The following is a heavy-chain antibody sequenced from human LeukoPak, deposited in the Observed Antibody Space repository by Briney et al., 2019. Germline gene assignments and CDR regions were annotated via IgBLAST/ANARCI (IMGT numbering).Heavy chain of an antibody. J-gene: IGHJ5*02. CDR2: IFHSGNT. Sequence: PSETLSLTCTVPGGSISSSSYYWGWIRQPPGKGLEWIGSIFHSGNTYDNPSLKSRVTISVDTSKNQFSLKLSSVTAADTAVYYCARGRGNSLGYCNGGNCYLYNWFDPWGQGTLVTVSS. V-gene: IGHV4-39*01. D-gene: IGHD2-15*01. CDR3: ARGRGNSLGYCNGGNCYLYNWFDP. CDR1: GGSISSSSYY.